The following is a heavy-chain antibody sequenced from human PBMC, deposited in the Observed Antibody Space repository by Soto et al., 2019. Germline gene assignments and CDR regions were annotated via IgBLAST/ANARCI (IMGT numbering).Heavy chain of an antibody. CDR1: GFTFSNFA. J-gene: IGHJ4*02. V-gene: IGHV3-23*01. D-gene: IGHD5-12*01. Sequence: EVQLLESGGGLVQPGGSLRLSCAASGFTFSNFAMTWVRQAPGKGLEWVSTISTSGSNTYYADSVKGRFTISRDNSKNTLYLQMNSLRVEDTAVYYCAKDRQVTTMENSFDYWGPGTLITVSS. CDR3: AKDRQVTTMENSFDY. CDR2: ISTSGSNT.